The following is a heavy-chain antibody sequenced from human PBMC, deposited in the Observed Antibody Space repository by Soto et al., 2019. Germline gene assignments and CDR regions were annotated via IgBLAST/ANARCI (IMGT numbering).Heavy chain of an antibody. J-gene: IGHJ5*02. V-gene: IGHV1-46*01. CDR2: INPSGGST. Sequence: ASVKVSCKASGYTFTSYYMHWVRQAPGQGLEWMGIINPSGGSTSYAQKFQGRVTMTRDTSTSTVYMELSSLTSDDTALYYCARDRTDSGYYTNWLAPWGQGTQVTVSS. CDR3: ARDRTDSGYYTNWLAP. CDR1: GYTFTSYY. D-gene: IGHD3-22*01.